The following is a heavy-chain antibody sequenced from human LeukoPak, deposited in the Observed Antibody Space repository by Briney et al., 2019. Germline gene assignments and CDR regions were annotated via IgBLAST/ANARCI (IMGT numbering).Heavy chain of an antibody. V-gene: IGHV1-18*01. CDR2: ISAYNGNT. Sequence: GASVKVSCKASGYTFTSYGISWVRQAPGQGLEWMGWISAYNGNTNYAQKLQGRVTMTTDTSTSTAYMELRSLRSDDTAVYYCARGSPRRGYSYSIIDYWGQGTLVTVSS. CDR3: ARGSPRRGYSYSIIDY. CDR1: GYTFTSYG. D-gene: IGHD5-18*01. J-gene: IGHJ4*02.